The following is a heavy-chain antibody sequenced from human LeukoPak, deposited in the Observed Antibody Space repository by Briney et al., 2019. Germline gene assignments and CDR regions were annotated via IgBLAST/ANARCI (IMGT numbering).Heavy chain of an antibody. J-gene: IGHJ4*02. CDR3: ATYIHYYDSSGYYYVVFDY. CDR2: INHSGST. Sequence: SETLSLTCAVYGGSFSGYYWSWIRQPPGKGLEWIGEINHSGSTNYNPSLKSRVTISVDTSKNQFSLKLSSVTAADTAVYYCATYIHYYDSSGYYYVVFDYWGQGTLVTVSS. CDR1: GGSFSGYY. D-gene: IGHD3-22*01. V-gene: IGHV4-34*01.